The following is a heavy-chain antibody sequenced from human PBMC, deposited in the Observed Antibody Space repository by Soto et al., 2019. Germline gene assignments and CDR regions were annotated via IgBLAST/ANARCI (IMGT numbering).Heavy chain of an antibody. CDR3: AREGPHSIIWSHYHYYGTDF. D-gene: IGHD6-13*01. J-gene: IGHJ6*02. CDR1: GYTFTSYY. Sequence: ASVKVSCKASGYTFTSYYMHWVRQAPGQGLEWMGIINPSGGSTSYAQKFQGRVTMTRDTSTSTVYMELSSLRSEDTAVYYCAREGPHSIIWSHYHYYGTDFWCPGTMVTVSS. V-gene: IGHV1-46*03. CDR2: INPSGGST.